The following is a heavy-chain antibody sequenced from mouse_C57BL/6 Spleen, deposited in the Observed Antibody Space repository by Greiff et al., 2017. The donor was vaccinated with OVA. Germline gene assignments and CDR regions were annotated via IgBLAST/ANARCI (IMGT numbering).Heavy chain of an antibody. J-gene: IGHJ3*01. CDR2: IHPSDSDT. V-gene: IGHV1-74*01. CDR1: GYTFTSYW. D-gene: IGHD2-2*01. CDR3: AVTTMVTEAWFAY. Sequence: VQLQQPGAELVKPGASVKVSCKASGYTFTSYWMHWVKQRPGQGLEWIGRIHPSDSDTNYNQKFKGKATLTVDKTSSTAYMQLSSLTSEDSAVYYCAVTTMVTEAWFAYWGQGTLVTVSA.